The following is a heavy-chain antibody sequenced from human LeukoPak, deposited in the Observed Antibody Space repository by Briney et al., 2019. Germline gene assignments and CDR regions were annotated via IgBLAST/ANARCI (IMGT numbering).Heavy chain of an antibody. D-gene: IGHD6-19*01. CDR3: ATAVAGNRFDY. V-gene: IGHV3-7*01. CDR2: IKQDGSEK. J-gene: IGHJ4*02. Sequence: QPGGSLRLSCAASGFTFSSYWMSWVRQAPGKGLEWVANIKQDGSEKYYVDSVKGRFTISRDNAKNSLYLQMNSLRAEDTAVYYCATAVAGNRFDYWGQGTLVTVSS. CDR1: GFTFSSYW.